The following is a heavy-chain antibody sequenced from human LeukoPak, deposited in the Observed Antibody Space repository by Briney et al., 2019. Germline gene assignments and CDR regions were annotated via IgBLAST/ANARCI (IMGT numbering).Heavy chain of an antibody. J-gene: IGHJ6*03. CDR3: ARSEGFRGGSPYYYYYYYMDV. CDR2: IVVGSGKT. D-gene: IGHD3-16*01. CDR1: GFTFFTSA. V-gene: IGHV1-58*02. Sequence: SVKVSCKASGFTFFTSAIHWVRQARGQGLEWIGWIVVGSGKTNYAQKFQERVTIMRDMPTDTAYMEWSSLKASDTAMYYCARSEGFRGGSPYYYYYYYMDVWGKGTTVTVSS.